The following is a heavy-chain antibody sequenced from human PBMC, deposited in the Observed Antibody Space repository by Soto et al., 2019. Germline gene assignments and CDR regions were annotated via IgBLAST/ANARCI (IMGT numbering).Heavy chain of an antibody. Sequence: SVKVSCKASGGTFSSYAISWVRQAPGQGLEWMGGIIPIFGTANYAQKFQGRVTITADESTSTTYMELSSLRSEDTAAYYCASRRYCSGGSCYFIFDYWGQGTLVTVSS. CDR1: GGTFSSYA. V-gene: IGHV1-69*13. D-gene: IGHD2-15*01. CDR2: IIPIFGTA. J-gene: IGHJ4*02. CDR3: ASRRYCSGGSCYFIFDY.